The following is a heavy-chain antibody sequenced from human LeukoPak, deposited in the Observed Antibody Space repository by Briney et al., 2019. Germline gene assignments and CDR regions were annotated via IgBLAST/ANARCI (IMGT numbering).Heavy chain of an antibody. CDR1: GGSINSFY. CDR2: IYYSGST. V-gene: IGHV4-59*08. Sequence: PSETLSLTCNVSGGSINSFYWSWIRQSPGKGLEWIGYIYYSGSTNYNPSLKRRVTISVDTSKNQFSLKLSSVTAADTAVYYCASWAAGTFDYWGQGTLVTVSS. J-gene: IGHJ4*02. CDR3: ASWAAGTFDY. D-gene: IGHD6-13*01.